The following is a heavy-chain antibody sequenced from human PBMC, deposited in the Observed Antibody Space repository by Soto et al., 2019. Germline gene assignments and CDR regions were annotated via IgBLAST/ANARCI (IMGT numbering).Heavy chain of an antibody. Sequence: PSETLSLTCAVSSDSINSGDFFWSWVRQPPGRALEWIASTSHTGSTYYNPSLKSRVAIRVDTSWKQFSLKMLSVTAADTAVYYCARERASDRNRPFHPWGQGTLVTVSS. D-gene: IGHD1-1*01. CDR1: SDSINSGDFF. J-gene: IGHJ1*01. CDR3: ARERASDRNRPFHP. V-gene: IGHV4-30-4*01. CDR2: TSHTGST.